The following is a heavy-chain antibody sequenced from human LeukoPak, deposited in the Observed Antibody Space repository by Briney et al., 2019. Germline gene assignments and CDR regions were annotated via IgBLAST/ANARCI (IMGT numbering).Heavy chain of an antibody. Sequence: GGSLRLSCAASGLTFSSYAMNWVRQAPGKGLEWVSGIRSSGGSTYYADPVKGRFTISRDNSKNTLYLQMNRLRAEHTAVYYCSKSRDSSVYYFEYIQDWGQGTLVTVSS. CDR2: IRSSGGST. CDR3: SKSRDSSVYYFEYIQD. D-gene: IGHD3-22*01. J-gene: IGHJ1*01. V-gene: IGHV3-23*01. CDR1: GLTFSSYA.